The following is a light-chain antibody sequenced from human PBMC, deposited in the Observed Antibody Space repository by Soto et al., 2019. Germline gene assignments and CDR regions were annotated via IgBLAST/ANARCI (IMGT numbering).Light chain of an antibody. Sequence: DIQMTQSPSSLSASIGDRVTITCRASQSVRTHLTWYHQKPGKAPELLIYAASRMHAGVPSRFSGSGSGTDFTLTISSLHPEDFGDYYCQQSYSPPRTFGQGTNLEIK. CDR3: QQSYSPPRT. CDR2: AAS. CDR1: QSVRTH. J-gene: IGKJ2*01. V-gene: IGKV1-39*01.